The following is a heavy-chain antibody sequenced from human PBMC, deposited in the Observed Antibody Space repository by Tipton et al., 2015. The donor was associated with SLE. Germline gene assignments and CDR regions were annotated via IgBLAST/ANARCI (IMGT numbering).Heavy chain of an antibody. D-gene: IGHD6-19*01. V-gene: IGHV3-7*01. J-gene: IGHJ4*02. CDR1: GFTFSSYW. CDR3: ARLVAVAGYYFDY. Sequence: SLRLSCAASGFTFSSYWMSWVRQAPGKGLEWVANIEQDGSEKYYVDSVKGRFTISRDNAKNSLYLQMNSLRAEDTAVYYCARLVAVAGYYFDYWGQGTLVTVSS. CDR2: IEQDGSEK.